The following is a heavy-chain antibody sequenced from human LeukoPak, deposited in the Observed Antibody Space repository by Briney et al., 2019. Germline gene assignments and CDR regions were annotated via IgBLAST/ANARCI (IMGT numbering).Heavy chain of an antibody. V-gene: IGHV4-34*01. CDR2: IKHSGST. Sequence: PSETLSLTCAVYGGSFSGYYWSWMREPPGKGLECIGEIKHSGSTNYNPFLEGPVTISVDTSKNQFSLKLSSVTAADTAVYYCARSRGAYFDYWGQGTLVTVSS. CDR3: ARSRGAYFDY. J-gene: IGHJ4*02. D-gene: IGHD2-2*01. CDR1: GGSFSGYY.